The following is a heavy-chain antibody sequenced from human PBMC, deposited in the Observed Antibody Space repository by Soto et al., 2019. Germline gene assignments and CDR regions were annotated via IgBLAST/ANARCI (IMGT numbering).Heavy chain of an antibody. V-gene: IGHV3-30*18. J-gene: IGHJ4*02. D-gene: IGHD1-1*01. CDR1: GFTFSSYG. Sequence: QVQLVESGGGVVQPGRSLRLSCAASGFTFSSYGMHWVRQAPGKGLEWVAVISYDGSNKYYADSVKGRFTISRDNSKNTLYPQMNSLRAEDTAVYYCAKDWTRKLVNQYYFDYWGQGTLVTVSS. CDR3: AKDWTRKLVNQYYFDY. CDR2: ISYDGSNK.